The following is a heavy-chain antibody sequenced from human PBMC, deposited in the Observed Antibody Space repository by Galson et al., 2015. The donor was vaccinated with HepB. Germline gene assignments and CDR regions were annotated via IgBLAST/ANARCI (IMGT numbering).Heavy chain of an antibody. CDR2: ISYDGSNK. CDR3: AKNIAAAGYYYYGMDV. V-gene: IGHV3-30-3*02. J-gene: IGHJ6*02. CDR1: GFTFSSYA. Sequence: SLRLSCAASGFTFSSYAMHWVRQAPGKGLEWVAVISYDGSNKYYADSVKGRFTISRDNSKNTLYLQMNSLRAEDTAVYYCAKNIAAAGYYYYGMDVWGQGTTVTVSS. D-gene: IGHD6-13*01.